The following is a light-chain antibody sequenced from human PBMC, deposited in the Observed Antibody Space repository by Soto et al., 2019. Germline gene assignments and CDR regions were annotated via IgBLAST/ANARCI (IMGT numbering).Light chain of an antibody. V-gene: IGKV3-15*01. J-gene: IGKJ3*01. CDR3: QQDNNWPPFT. CDR2: GAS. Sequence: DIVMTQSPATLSVSPGEGATLSCRASQTISSNLAWYQQKPGQTPRLLIYGASTRAAVIPARFSGSGSGTDFTLTITSLQSEDVAIYYCQQDNNWPPFTFGPGTKVDIK. CDR1: QTISSN.